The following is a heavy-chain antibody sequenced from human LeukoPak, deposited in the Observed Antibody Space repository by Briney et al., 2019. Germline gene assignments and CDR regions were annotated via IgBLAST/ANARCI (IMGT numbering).Heavy chain of an antibody. CDR1: GGSFSGYY. D-gene: IGHD1-1*01. CDR2: INHSGST. J-gene: IGHJ4*02. CDR3: ARGGPGQLYYFDY. Sequence: PSETLSLTCAVYGGSFSGYYWSWIRQPPGKGLEWIGEINHSGSTNYNPSLKSRVTISVDTSKNQFSLKLSSVTAADTAVYYCARGGPGQLYYFDYWGQRTLVTVSS. V-gene: IGHV4-34*01.